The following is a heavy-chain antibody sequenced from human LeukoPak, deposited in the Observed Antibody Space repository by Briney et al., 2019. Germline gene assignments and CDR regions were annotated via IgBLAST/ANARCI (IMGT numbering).Heavy chain of an antibody. J-gene: IGHJ4*02. Sequence: SETLSLTCTVSGGSISSYYWSWIRQPAGKGLEWIGYIYYSGSTNYNPSLKSRVTISVDTSKNQFSLKLSSVTAADTAVYYCASSPSITGRYFDWQFDYWGQGTLVTVSS. V-gene: IGHV4-59*08. CDR3: ASSPSITGRYFDWQFDY. CDR1: GGSISSYY. D-gene: IGHD3-9*01. CDR2: IYYSGST.